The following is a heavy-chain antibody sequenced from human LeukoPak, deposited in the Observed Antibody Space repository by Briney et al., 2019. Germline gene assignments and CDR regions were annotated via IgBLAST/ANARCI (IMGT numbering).Heavy chain of an antibody. J-gene: IGHJ3*02. CDR1: GGSISSYY. Sequence: SETLSLTCTVSGGSISSYYWSWIRQPPGKGLGWIGYIYYSGSTNYNPSLKSRVTISVDTSKNQFSLKLSSVTAADTAVYYCARGETSVLRYFDWLTLDAFDIWGQGTMVTVSS. D-gene: IGHD3-9*01. CDR3: ARGETSVLRYFDWLTLDAFDI. CDR2: IYYSGST. V-gene: IGHV4-59*01.